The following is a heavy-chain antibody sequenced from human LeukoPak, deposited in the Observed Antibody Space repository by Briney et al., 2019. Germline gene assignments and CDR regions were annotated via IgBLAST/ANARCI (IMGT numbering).Heavy chain of an antibody. CDR2: IYWDDDS. J-gene: IGHJ3*02. D-gene: IGHD5-18*01. V-gene: IGHV2-5*02. CDR3: AHSQVFSYGSFHDAYDI. CDR1: GVSLSTSGVG. Sequence: SGPTLVNPAQTLTLTCSLSGVSLSTSGVGVGWIRQPPGKALEWLALIYWDDDSRYSPSLKGRLTIAKDTSKNQVVLTLTNMDSVDTATYYCAHSQVFSYGSFHDAYDIWGLGVLVTVSS.